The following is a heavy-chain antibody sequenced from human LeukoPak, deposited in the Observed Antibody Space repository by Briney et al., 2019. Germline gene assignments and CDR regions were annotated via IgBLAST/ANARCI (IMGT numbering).Heavy chain of an antibody. CDR1: LVSTTIVDYY. D-gene: IGHD5-18*01. CDR3: ARDRGYSYGYTNLDY. Sequence: PPRTPSLTPTLSLVSTTIVDYYSSSIRHPPRKGLEWIVYIYYSGSTYYNPSLKSRVTISVDTSKNQFSLRLSSVTAADTAVYYCARDRGYSYGYTNLDYWGQGTLVPVSP. J-gene: IGHJ4*02. V-gene: IGHV4-30-4*01. CDR2: IYYSGST.